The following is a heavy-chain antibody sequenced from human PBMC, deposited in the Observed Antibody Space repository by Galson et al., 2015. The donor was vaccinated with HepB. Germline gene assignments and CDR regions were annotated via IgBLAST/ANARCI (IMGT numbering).Heavy chain of an antibody. V-gene: IGHV3-9*01. D-gene: IGHD6-6*01. J-gene: IGHJ3*01. CDR1: GFNLDDYG. CDR3: ARDRFIAARNAYDL. Sequence: SLRLSCAASGFNLDDYGRHWVRQAPGEGLEWGSGISWGSGTEGYADSVRGRFTISRDHAKNSRYLRMDSLTTEDTVLYYCARDRFIAARNAYDLWGQGTMVTVSS. CDR2: ISWGSGTE.